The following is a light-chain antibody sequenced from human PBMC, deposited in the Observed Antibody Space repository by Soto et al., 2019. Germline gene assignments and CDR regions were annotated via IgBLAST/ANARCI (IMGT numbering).Light chain of an antibody. CDR2: DAS. CDR1: QSIRRS. CDR3: QHYNDFLLI. Sequence: DIPMTQSPSTLSASVGDRVTITCRASQSIRRSLAWYQQNPGKAPKLLIYDASSLESGVPSRFSGSGSGTEFTLTISSLQPDDFATYYCQHYNDFLLIFGPGTTVDIK. J-gene: IGKJ3*01. V-gene: IGKV1-5*01.